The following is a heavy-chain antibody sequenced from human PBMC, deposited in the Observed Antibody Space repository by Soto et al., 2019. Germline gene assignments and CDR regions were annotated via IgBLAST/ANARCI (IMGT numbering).Heavy chain of an antibody. CDR1: GASISSSSYY. CDR3: ARRGGDCWRGMDV. CDR2: IYYTGST. J-gene: IGHJ6*02. V-gene: IGHV4-39*01. D-gene: IGHD3-3*01. Sequence: QLQLQESGPGLVKPSETLSLTCTVSGASISSSSYYWGWIRQPPGKVLEWIGTIYYTGSTYYNPSLKSRVTISVDTSKNQFSLKLSSVTAADTAVYYCARRGGDCWRGMDVWGQGTTVTVSS.